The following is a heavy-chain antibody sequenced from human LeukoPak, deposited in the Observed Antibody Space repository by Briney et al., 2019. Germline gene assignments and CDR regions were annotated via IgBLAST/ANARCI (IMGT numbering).Heavy chain of an antibody. CDR2: ISSSGSTI. CDR1: GFTFSDYY. V-gene: IGHV3-11*01. CDR3: AREATTDTAIHGLDY. Sequence: PGGSLRLSCAASGFTFSDYYMSWIRQAPGKGLEWVSYISSSGSTIYYADSVKGRFTISRDNAKNSLYLQMSSLRAEDTAVYYCAREATTDTAIHGLDYWGQGTLVTVSS. J-gene: IGHJ4*02. D-gene: IGHD5-18*01.